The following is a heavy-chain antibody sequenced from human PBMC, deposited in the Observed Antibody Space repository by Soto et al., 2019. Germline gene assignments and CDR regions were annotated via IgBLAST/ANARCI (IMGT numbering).Heavy chain of an antibody. CDR3: AKGASYGSRSYPLDP. Sequence: EVQLLESGGGLVQPGGSLRLSCAASGFSFSSYAMSWVRQAPGKGLEWVSVISGSGGTDYADSVKGRFTISRDNSKSTLYLRMQNLRADDTAVYYCAKGASYGSRSYPLDPWGQGTLVTVSS. V-gene: IGHV3-23*01. J-gene: IGHJ5*02. CDR2: ISGSGGT. CDR1: GFSFSSYA. D-gene: IGHD3-10*01.